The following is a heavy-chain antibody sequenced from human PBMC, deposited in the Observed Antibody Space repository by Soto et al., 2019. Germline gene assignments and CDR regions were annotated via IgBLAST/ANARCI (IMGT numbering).Heavy chain of an antibody. D-gene: IGHD3-10*01. V-gene: IGHV3-74*01. J-gene: IGHJ4*02. CDR2: INSDGSST. Sequence: PGGSLRLSCAASGFTFSGYRMHWVRQAPGKGLVWVSRINSDGSSTDYADSVRGRFTISRDNAKNTLHLQMDSLRAEDTPVYYCAGTNYHFDLWGQGTPVTVSS. CDR3: AGTNYHFDL. CDR1: GFTFSGYR.